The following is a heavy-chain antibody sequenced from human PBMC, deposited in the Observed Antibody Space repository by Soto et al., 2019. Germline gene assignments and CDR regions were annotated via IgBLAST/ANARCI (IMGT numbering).Heavy chain of an antibody. D-gene: IGHD3-22*01. CDR2: INPKSGGT. V-gene: IGHV1-2*02. Sequence: QVQLVQSGAEVKKPGASVKVSCEASGYIFTDFFIHWVRQAPGQGLEWMGWINPKSGGTNYAQVFRGRVTMTRDTSISTAYMDLSGLRSDDTATYYCMKTYDGSGQPSHYFDPWGQGTPVTVSS. CDR1: GYIFTDFF. J-gene: IGHJ5*02. CDR3: MKTYDGSGQPSHYFDP.